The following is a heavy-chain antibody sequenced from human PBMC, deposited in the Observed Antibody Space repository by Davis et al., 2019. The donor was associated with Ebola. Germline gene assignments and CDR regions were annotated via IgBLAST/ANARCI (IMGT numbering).Heavy chain of an antibody. CDR2: IYSGGST. CDR1: GFTFSDHY. J-gene: IGHJ5*02. CDR3: ARDSLVVGATITTFDP. V-gene: IGHV3-53*04. Sequence: GESLKISCAASGFTFSDHYMDWVRQAPGKGLEWVSVIYSGGSTYYADSVKGRFTISRHNSKNTLYLQMNSLRAEDTAVYYCARDSLVVGATITTFDPWGQGTLVIVSS. D-gene: IGHD1-26*01.